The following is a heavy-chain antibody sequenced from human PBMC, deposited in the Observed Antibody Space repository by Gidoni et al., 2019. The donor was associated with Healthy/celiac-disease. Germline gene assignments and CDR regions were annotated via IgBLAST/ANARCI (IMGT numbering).Heavy chain of an antibody. CDR2: IRSKAYGGTT. Sequence: EVQLVESGGGLVQPGRSLRLSCTASGFTFGAYAMSWVRQAPGKGLEWVGFIRSKAYGGTTEYAASVKGRFTISRDDSKSIAYLQMNSLKTEDTAVYYCTRVRTGYYRGSYYYGMDVWGQGTTVTVSS. V-gene: IGHV3-49*04. D-gene: IGHD3-9*01. CDR3: TRVRTGYYRGSYYYGMDV. J-gene: IGHJ6*02. CDR1: GFTFGAYA.